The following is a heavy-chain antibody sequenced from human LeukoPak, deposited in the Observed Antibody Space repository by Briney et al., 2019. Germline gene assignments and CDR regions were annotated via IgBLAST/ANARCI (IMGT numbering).Heavy chain of an antibody. D-gene: IGHD6-19*01. Sequence: GGSPRLSCAASGFTFSNYWMNWVRQAPGKGLEWVASTQREGSEKYYVESVKGRFTISRDSAKNSLYLQMNSLRAEDTAVYYCARHRYSSGKWGQGTLFTHCS. CDR2: TQREGSEK. CDR1: GFTFSNYW. J-gene: IGHJ4*02. CDR3: ARHRYSSGK. V-gene: IGHV3-7*01.